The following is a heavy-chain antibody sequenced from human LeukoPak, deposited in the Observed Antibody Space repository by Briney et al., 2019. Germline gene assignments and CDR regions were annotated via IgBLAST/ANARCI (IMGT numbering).Heavy chain of an antibody. CDR3: ARVAKERVGGVYYFDY. V-gene: IGHV3-13*01. J-gene: IGHJ4*02. D-gene: IGHD1-1*01. Sequence: GGSLRLSCAASGFTFSDYDMRWGRHATGKGREWVSAIGTAGDTYYTGSVKGRFTISRENAKNSLYLQMNSLRAGDTAVYYCARVAKERVGGVYYFDYWGQGTLATVSS. CDR2: IGTAGDT. CDR1: GFTFSDYD.